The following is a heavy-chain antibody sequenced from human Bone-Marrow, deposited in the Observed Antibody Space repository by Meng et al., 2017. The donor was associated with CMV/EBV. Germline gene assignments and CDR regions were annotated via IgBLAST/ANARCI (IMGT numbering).Heavy chain of an antibody. CDR3: ARVFRQGIVVVITGFLTDV. CDR1: GFTVSGYY. J-gene: IGHJ6*02. CDR2: ISSGGFT. V-gene: IGHV3-53*01. D-gene: IGHD3-22*01. Sequence: GESLKISCAASGFTVSGYYMSWVRQAPGKGLEFVSVISSGGFTYYADSVKGRFTISRDNAKNSLYLQMNSLRAEDTAVYYCARVFRQGIVVVITGFLTDVWGQGTTVTVSS.